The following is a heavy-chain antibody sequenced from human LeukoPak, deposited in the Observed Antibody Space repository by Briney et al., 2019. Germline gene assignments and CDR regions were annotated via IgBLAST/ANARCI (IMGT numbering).Heavy chain of an antibody. Sequence: GGSLRLSCAASGFTFSSYWMHWVRQAPGKGLVWVSRISSDESSTSYADSVKGRFTISRDNAKNTLYLQMNSLRAEDTAVYYCARGLQAARLAVADSWGQGTLATVSS. D-gene: IGHD6-19*01. CDR1: GFTFSSYW. CDR2: ISSDESST. J-gene: IGHJ5*02. CDR3: ARGLQAARLAVADS. V-gene: IGHV3-74*01.